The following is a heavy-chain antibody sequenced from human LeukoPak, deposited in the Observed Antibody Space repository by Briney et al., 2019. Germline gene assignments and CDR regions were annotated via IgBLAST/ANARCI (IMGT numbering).Heavy chain of an antibody. J-gene: IGHJ6*03. V-gene: IGHV4-39*01. CDR1: GGSIDSSSYY. Sequence: PSETLSLTCTVSGGSIDSSSYYWDWIRQPPGKGLEWLGNIYYSGTTFYTSSIKSRVTISTDMAKNQFSLRLTSVTAADTAVYYCARQRADYFYHYMDVWGKGTTVIVSS. CDR3: ARQRADYFYHYMDV. CDR2: IYYSGTT.